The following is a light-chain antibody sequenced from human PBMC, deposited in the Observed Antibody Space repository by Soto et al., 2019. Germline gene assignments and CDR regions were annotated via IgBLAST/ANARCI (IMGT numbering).Light chain of an antibody. CDR3: AAWDDSLNGVV. Sequence: QSVLTQPPSASGTPGQRVTISCSGSRSNIGRNTVNCYQQLPGTAPKLLIYNNDQRPSGVPDRFSGSKSGTSASLAISGLRSEDEAGYYCAAWDDSLNGVVFGGGTKLTVL. J-gene: IGLJ2*01. CDR1: RSNIGRNT. CDR2: NND. V-gene: IGLV1-44*01.